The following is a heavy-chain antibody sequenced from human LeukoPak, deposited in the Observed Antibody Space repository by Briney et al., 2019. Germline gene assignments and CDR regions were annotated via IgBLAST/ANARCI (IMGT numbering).Heavy chain of an antibody. CDR2: ISTSSTI. Sequence: AGGSLRLSCAASGFTFSNYSMNWVRQAPGKGLEWVSYISTSSTIYYADSVKGRFTISRDNAKNSLYLQMNSLRAEDTAVYYCAREAKYHYGMDVWGQGTTVTVSS. V-gene: IGHV3-48*04. CDR1: GFTFSNYS. J-gene: IGHJ6*02. CDR3: AREAKYHYGMDV.